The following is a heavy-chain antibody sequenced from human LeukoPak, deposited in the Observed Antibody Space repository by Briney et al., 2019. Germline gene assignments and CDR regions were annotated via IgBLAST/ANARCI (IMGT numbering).Heavy chain of an antibody. CDR1: GFTFSDYY. Sequence: GGSLRLSCAASGFTFSDYYMSWIRQAPGKGLEWVSYISSSSSYTNYADSVKGRFTISRDNAKNSLYLQMNSLRAEDTAVYYCARAAGLNPFDYWGQGTLVTVSS. CDR2: ISSSSSYT. CDR3: ARAAGLNPFDY. D-gene: IGHD6-13*01. J-gene: IGHJ4*02. V-gene: IGHV3-11*06.